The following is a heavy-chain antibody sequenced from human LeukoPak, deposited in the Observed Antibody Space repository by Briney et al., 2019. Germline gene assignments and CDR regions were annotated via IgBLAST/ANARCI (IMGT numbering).Heavy chain of an antibody. D-gene: IGHD6-13*01. J-gene: IGHJ4*02. V-gene: IGHV3-23*01. CDR1: GFTFSSYA. CDR2: ISGSGRDT. Sequence: PGGSLRLSCAASGFTFSSYAMHWVRQAPGKGLEWVSTISGSGRDTDYTDSVKGRFTISRDNSKNTLYLQMNSLRAEDTAVYYCAKDASAGGSYYFDFWGQGTLVTVSS. CDR3: AKDASAGGSYYFDF.